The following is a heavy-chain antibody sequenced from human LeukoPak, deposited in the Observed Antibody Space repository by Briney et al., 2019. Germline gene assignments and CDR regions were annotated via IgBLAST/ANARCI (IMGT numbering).Heavy chain of an antibody. CDR1: GGSISSSSYY. V-gene: IGHV4-39*01. CDR2: IYYSGST. Sequence: SETLSLTCTVSGGSISSSSYYWGWIRQPPGKGLEWIGSIYYSGSTYYNPSLKSRVTISVDTSKNQFSLKLSSVTAADTAVYYCARHFYGSDYWGQGALVTVSS. J-gene: IGHJ4*02. CDR3: ARHFYGSDY. D-gene: IGHD3-10*01.